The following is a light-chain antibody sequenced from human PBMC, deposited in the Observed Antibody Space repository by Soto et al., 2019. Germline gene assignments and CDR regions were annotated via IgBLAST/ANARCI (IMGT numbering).Light chain of an antibody. J-gene: IGLJ2*01. V-gene: IGLV1-40*01. Sequence: QSVLTQPPSVSGAPGQRVTISFTGSSSNIGAGYDVHWYQQLPGTAPKLLIYGNSNRPSGVPDRFSGSKSGTSASLAITGLQAEDEADYCCQSYDSSLSVRGVVGGGTKVTVL. CDR2: GNS. CDR3: QSYDSSLSVRGV. CDR1: SSNIGAGYD.